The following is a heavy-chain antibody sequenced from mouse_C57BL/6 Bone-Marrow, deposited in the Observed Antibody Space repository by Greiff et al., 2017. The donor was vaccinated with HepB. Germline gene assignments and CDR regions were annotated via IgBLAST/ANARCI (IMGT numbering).Heavy chain of an antibody. V-gene: IGHV2-9-1*01. CDR2: IWTGGGT. Sequence: QVQLQQSGPGLVAPSQSLSITCTVSGFSLTSYAISWVRQPPGKGLEWLGVIWTGGGTNYNSALKSRLSISKDNSKSQVFLKMNSLQTDDTARYYCARRALITRDWYFDVWGTGTTVTVSS. CDR3: ARRALITRDWYFDV. J-gene: IGHJ1*03. D-gene: IGHD6-1*01. CDR1: GFSLTSYA.